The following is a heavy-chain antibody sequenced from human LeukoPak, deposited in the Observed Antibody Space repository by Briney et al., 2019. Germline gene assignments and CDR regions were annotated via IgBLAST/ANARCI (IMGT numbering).Heavy chain of an antibody. V-gene: IGHV1-8*01. CDR2: MNTNSGNT. D-gene: IGHD3-10*01. J-gene: IGHJ5*02. CDR3: ARSKAMVRGVKYNWFDP. CDR1: GYTFTSYD. Sequence: ASVKVSCKASGYTFTSYDINWVRQATGHGLEWMGWMNTNSGNTGYAQKFQSRVTMTSNTSISTAHMELSSLRSEVTAVYCCARSKAMVRGVKYNWFDPWGQGTLVTVSS.